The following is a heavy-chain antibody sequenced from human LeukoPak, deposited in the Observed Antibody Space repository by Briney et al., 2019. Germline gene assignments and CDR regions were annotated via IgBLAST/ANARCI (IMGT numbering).Heavy chain of an antibody. D-gene: IGHD5-18*01. CDR1: GFTFSSYE. CDR3: VRDGGTRLKYSYGYGDY. CDR2: ISSSGNTI. J-gene: IGHJ4*02. V-gene: IGHV3-48*03. Sequence: PGGSLRLSCAASGFTFSSYEMNWVRQAPGKGLEWVSYISSSGNTIYYADSVKGRFTISRDNAKNSLYLQMNSLRAEDTAVYYCVRDGGTRLKYSYGYGDYWGQGTLVTVPS.